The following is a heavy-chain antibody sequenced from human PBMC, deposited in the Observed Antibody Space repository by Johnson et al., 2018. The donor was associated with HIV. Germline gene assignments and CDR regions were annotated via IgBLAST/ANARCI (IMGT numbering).Heavy chain of an antibody. J-gene: IGHJ3*01. CDR1: GFSFNNYG. CDR2: IWYDGSNK. CDR3: VKDVGDVYKRWCVFDF. D-gene: IGHD5-24*01. Sequence: QMMLVESGGGVVQPGRSLRLSCAASGFSFNNYGMHWVRQAPGKGLEWVAVIWYDGSNKFYLDSVKGRFTISRDNSKNTMYLQMTSLRAEDAAVYYCVKDVGDVYKRWCVFDFWGQGTMVTVSS. V-gene: IGHV3-33*06.